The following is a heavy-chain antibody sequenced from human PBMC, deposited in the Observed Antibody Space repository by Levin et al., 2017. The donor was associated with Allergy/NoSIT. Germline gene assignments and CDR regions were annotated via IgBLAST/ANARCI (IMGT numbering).Heavy chain of an antibody. Sequence: GGSLRLSCAASGFTFNSHGMHWVRQTPGKGLEWVAFIWSDGGNNHYAASVKGRFTISRDNSRNTLYLQMNSLRAEDTAVYYCARDPGSTWYVRLDDWGQGTLVTVSS. V-gene: IGHV3-33*01. CDR1: GFTFNSHG. D-gene: IGHD6-13*01. CDR2: IWSDGGNN. J-gene: IGHJ4*02. CDR3: ARDPGSTWYVRLDD.